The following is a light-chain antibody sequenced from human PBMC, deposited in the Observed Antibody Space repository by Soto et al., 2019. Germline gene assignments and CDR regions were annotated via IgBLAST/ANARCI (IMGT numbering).Light chain of an antibody. V-gene: IGKV1-5*01. Sequence: DSQVTQSPSTLSASVGDRVTITCRASQSISTWLSWYQQKPGKAPRLLIYDASTLESGVPSRFSGSGSGTEFTLTISSLQPDDFASYYCQKYNAYSRTFGQGTKVDIK. CDR2: DAS. J-gene: IGKJ1*01. CDR1: QSISTW. CDR3: QKYNAYSRT.